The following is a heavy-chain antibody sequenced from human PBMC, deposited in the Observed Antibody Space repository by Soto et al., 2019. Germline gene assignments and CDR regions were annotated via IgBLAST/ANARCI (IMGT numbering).Heavy chain of an antibody. CDR1: GFTFSSYG. Sequence: QVQLVESGGGVVQPGRSLRLSCAASGFTFSSYGMHWVRQAPGKGLEWVAVISYVGSNKYYADSVKGRFTISRDNSKNALDLQINGPRAEDTGVYYCAKAKYSSSWGFFDYWGQGTLVTVSS. J-gene: IGHJ4*02. CDR2: ISYVGSNK. CDR3: AKAKYSSSWGFFDY. D-gene: IGHD6-13*01. V-gene: IGHV3-30*18.